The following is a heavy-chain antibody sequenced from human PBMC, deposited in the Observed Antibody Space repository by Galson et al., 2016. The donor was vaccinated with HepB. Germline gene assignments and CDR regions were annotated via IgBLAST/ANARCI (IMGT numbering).Heavy chain of an antibody. Sequence: CAISGDSVSSNSAAWNWIRQSPSRGLEWPGRTYYRSKWYNDYAVSVKSRIIVNPDTSKNQFSLQLNSVTPEDTAVYYCVEQRKGAPYGMDVWGQGTLVTVSS. D-gene: IGHD5-24*01. CDR1: GDSVSSNSAA. CDR3: VEQRKGAPYGMDV. V-gene: IGHV6-1*01. CDR2: TYYRSKWYN. J-gene: IGHJ6*02.